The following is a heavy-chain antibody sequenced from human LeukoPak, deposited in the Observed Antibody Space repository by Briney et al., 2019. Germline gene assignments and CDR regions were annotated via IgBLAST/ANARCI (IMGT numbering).Heavy chain of an antibody. J-gene: IGHJ4*02. CDR2: IYYSGST. V-gene: IGHV4-34*01. D-gene: IGHD3-10*01. Sequence: SETLSLTCAVYGGSFSGHSWSWIRQPPGKGLEWIGYIYYSGSTNYNPSLKSRVTISVDTSKNQFSLKLSSVTAADTAVYYCARRGGGYYYGSGRSRNIDYWGQGTLVTVSS. CDR1: GGSFSGHS. CDR3: ARRGGGYYYGSGRSRNIDY.